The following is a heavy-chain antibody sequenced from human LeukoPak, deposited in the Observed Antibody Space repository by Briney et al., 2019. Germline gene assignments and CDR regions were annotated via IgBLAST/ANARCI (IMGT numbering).Heavy chain of an antibody. Sequence: SETLSLTCAVYGGSFSGYYWSWIRQPPGKGLGWIGEINHSGSTNYNPSLKSRVTTSVDTSKNQFSLKLSSVTAADTAVYYCARKSTRYFDSLNWFDPWGQGTLVTVSS. CDR1: GGSFSGYY. CDR2: INHSGST. V-gene: IGHV4-34*01. CDR3: ARKSTRYFDSLNWFDP. J-gene: IGHJ5*02. D-gene: IGHD3-9*01.